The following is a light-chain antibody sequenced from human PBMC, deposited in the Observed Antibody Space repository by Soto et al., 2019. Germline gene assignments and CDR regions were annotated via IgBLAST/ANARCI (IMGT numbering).Light chain of an antibody. V-gene: IGLV2-14*03. CDR3: SSYTTSSTPHYV. CDR2: DVS. Sequence: QSVLTQPASVSGSPGQSITISCTGTSSDVDGYNSVSWYQHHPGKAPKLMIFDVSDRPSGVSSRFSGSMSGNTASLTISGLQAEDEADYYCSSYTTSSTPHYVFGPGTKLTVL. J-gene: IGLJ1*01. CDR1: SSDVDGYNS.